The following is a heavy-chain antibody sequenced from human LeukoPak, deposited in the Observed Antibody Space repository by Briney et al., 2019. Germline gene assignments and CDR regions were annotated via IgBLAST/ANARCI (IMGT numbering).Heavy chain of an antibody. V-gene: IGHV3-74*01. Sequence: GRSLRLSCAASGFTFSSYWMHWVRQAPGKGLVWVSRISTDGSTTTYADSVKGRSTISRDNAKNTAYLQMNSLRAEDTAVYYCAGRPAYWGQGNLVTVSS. J-gene: IGHJ4*02. D-gene: IGHD1-14*01. CDR2: ISTDGSTT. CDR1: GFTFSSYW. CDR3: AGRPAY.